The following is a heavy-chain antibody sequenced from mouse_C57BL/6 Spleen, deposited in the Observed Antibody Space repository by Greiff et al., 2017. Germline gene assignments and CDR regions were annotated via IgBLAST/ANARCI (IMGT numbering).Heavy chain of an antibody. J-gene: IGHJ1*03. V-gene: IGHV1-80*01. CDR3: ARRGWDGHFEV. CDR1: GYAFSSYW. Sequence: QVQLKQSGAELVKPGASVKISCSASGYAFSSYWMNWVKQRPGKGLEWIGQIYPGDGDTNYNGKFKGKATLTADKSSSTAYMQLSSLTSEDSAVYFCARRGWDGHFEVWGTGTTVTVAS. D-gene: IGHD4-1*01. CDR2: IYPGDGDT.